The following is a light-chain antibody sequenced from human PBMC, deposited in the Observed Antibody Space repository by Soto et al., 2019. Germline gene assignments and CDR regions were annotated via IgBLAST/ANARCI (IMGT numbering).Light chain of an antibody. V-gene: IGKV3-15*01. J-gene: IGKJ2*01. Sequence: EIVMTQSPATLSVSPGERATLSCRASQSVSSNLAWYQQKPGQAPRLLIYGAFTRATGIPARFSGRESGTEFTLTISSLQSEDCAVYYCQQCNDWPHTFGQGTKLEIK. CDR1: QSVSSN. CDR2: GAF. CDR3: QQCNDWPHT.